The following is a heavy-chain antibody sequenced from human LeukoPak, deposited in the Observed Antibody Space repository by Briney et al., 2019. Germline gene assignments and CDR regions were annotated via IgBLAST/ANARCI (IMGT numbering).Heavy chain of an antibody. V-gene: IGHV3-21*01. CDR3: ARALNPYSSGWSFDAFDI. D-gene: IGHD6-19*01. Sequence: GGSLRLSCAASGFTFSSYRMNWVRQAPGKRLEWVLSISSSSNYIYYADSVKGRFTISRDNAKNSLFLQMDSLRAEDTAVYYCARALNPYSSGWSFDAFDIWGQGTMVTVSS. CDR2: ISSSSNYI. J-gene: IGHJ3*02. CDR1: GFTFSSYR.